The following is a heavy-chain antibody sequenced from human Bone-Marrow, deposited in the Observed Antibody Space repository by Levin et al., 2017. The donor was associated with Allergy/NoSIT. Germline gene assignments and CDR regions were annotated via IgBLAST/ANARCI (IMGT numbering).Heavy chain of an antibody. CDR2: INWNGGST. CDR3: ARDKGGATGAAFDI. Sequence: GASVKVSCAASAFTFDDYGMSWVRQAPGKGLEWVSGINWNGGSTGYADSVKGRFTISRDNAKNSLYLQMNSLRAEDTALYYCARDKGGATGAAFDIWGQGTMVTVSS. J-gene: IGHJ3*02. V-gene: IGHV3-20*04. CDR1: AFTFDDYG. D-gene: IGHD7-27*01.